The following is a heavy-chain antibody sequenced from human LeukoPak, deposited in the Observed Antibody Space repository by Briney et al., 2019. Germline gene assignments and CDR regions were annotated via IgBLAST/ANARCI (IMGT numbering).Heavy chain of an antibody. J-gene: IGHJ4*02. D-gene: IGHD6-19*01. Sequence: SQTLSLTCAISGDSVSSNSGAWNWIRQSPSRGLEWLGRTYYRSKFYNDYAPSVKSRITINPDTSKNQFSLHLSSVTPEDTAVYYCASGTHANGWSNWGQGTLVTVSS. CDR1: GDSVSSNSGA. V-gene: IGHV6-1*01. CDR3: ASGTHANGWSN. CDR2: TYYRSKFYN.